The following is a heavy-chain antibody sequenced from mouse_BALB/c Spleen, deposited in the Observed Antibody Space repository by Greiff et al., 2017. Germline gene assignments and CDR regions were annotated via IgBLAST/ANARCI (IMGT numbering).Heavy chain of an antibody. J-gene: IGHJ2*01. CDR1: GFTFSSFG. CDR2: ISSGSSTI. V-gene: IGHV5-17*02. CDR3: ASHYGSSFDY. Sequence: EVQLVESGGGLVQPGGSRKLSCAASGFTFSSFGMHWVRQAPEKGLEWVAYISSGSSTIYYADTVKGRFTISRDNPKNTLFLQMTSLRSEDTAMYYCASHYGSSFDYWGQGTTLTVSS. D-gene: IGHD1-1*01.